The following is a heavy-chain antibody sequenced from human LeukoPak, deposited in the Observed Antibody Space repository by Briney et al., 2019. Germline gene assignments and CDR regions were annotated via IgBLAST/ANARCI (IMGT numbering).Heavy chain of an antibody. Sequence: GRSLRLSCAASGFTFSSYGMNWVRQAPGKGLEWVSSITSSSYIYYADSVKGRFTISRDNAKNSLYLQMNSLRAEDTAVYYCARSYSSSRGTFDYWGQGTLVTVSS. V-gene: IGHV3-21*01. J-gene: IGHJ4*02. CDR3: ARSYSSSRGTFDY. CDR1: GFTFSSYG. CDR2: ITSSSYI. D-gene: IGHD6-6*01.